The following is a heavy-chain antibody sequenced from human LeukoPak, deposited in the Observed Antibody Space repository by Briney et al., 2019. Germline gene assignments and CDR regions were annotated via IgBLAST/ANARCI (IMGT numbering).Heavy chain of an antibody. V-gene: IGHV3-48*02. CDR1: GITFSSYS. CDR3: ARGVVVVAAREFDY. J-gene: IGHJ4*02. Sequence: PGGSLRLSCAASGITFSSYSMNWVRQAPGKGLEWVSYISSSSSTIYYADSVKGRFTISRDNAKNSLYPQMNSLRDEDTAVCYCARGVVVVAAREFDYWGQGTLVTVSS. D-gene: IGHD2-15*01. CDR2: ISSSSSTI.